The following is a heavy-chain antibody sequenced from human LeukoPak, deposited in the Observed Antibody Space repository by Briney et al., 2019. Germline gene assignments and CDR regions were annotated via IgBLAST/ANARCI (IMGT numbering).Heavy chain of an antibody. CDR1: GGTFSSYA. V-gene: IGHV1-69*05. CDR3: APTYPYSSGYSNFDY. D-gene: IGHD3-22*01. Sequence: ASVKVSCKASGGTFSSYAISWVRQAPGQGLEWMGGVIPIFGTANYAQKFQGRVTITTDESTSTAYMELSSLRSEDTAVYYCAPTYPYSSGYSNFDYWGQGTLVTVSS. CDR2: VIPIFGTA. J-gene: IGHJ4*02.